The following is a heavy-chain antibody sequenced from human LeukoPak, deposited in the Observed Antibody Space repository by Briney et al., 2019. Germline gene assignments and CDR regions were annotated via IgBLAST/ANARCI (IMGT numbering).Heavy chain of an antibody. V-gene: IGHV3-30*04. J-gene: IGHJ3*02. Sequence: PAGSLSLSSAASGFTFSSYAMHWVRQAPGKGLEWVAVISYDGSNKYYADSVKGRFTISRDNSKNTLYLQMNSLRAEDTAVYYCARDFPRGGSPDAFDIWGKGTMVTVSS. CDR2: ISYDGSNK. CDR3: ARDFPRGGSPDAFDI. CDR1: GFTFSSYA. D-gene: IGHD1-26*01.